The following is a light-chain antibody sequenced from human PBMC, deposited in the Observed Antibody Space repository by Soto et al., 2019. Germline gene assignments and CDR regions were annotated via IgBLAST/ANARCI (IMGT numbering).Light chain of an antibody. Sequence: DIQMTQSPSSVSASVGDRVTITCRASQDISRWLAWYQQKPGRAPNLLIYSASSLLSGVPSRFSGSGSGTDFTLTISNLQPEDFATYYCLQHNSYPLTFGGGTKVEIK. J-gene: IGKJ4*01. CDR2: SAS. CDR1: QDISRW. V-gene: IGKV1-12*01. CDR3: LQHNSYPLT.